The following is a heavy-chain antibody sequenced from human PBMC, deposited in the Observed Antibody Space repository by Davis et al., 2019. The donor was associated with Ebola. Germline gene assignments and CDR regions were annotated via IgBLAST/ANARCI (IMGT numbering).Heavy chain of an antibody. J-gene: IGHJ3*02. Sequence: MPSEILSLTCTVSGGSISSYYWSWIRQPPGKGLEWIGYIYYSGSTNYNPSLKSRVTISVDTSKNQFSLKLSSVTAADTAVYYCASAIAVAGFDAFDIWGQGTMVTVSS. V-gene: IGHV4-59*08. CDR3: ASAIAVAGFDAFDI. D-gene: IGHD6-19*01. CDR1: GGSISSYY. CDR2: IYYSGST.